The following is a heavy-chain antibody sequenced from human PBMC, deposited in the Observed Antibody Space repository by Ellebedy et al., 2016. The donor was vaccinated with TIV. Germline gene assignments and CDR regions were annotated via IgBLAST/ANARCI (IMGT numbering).Heavy chain of an antibody. CDR2: IWYDGSNK. Sequence: GESLKISCAASGFTFSSYAMHWVRQAPGKGLEWVAVIWYDGSNKYYADSVKGRFTISRDNSKNTLYLQMNSLRAEDTAVYYCARDPSTMPRLPDIWGQGTMVTVSS. J-gene: IGHJ3*02. V-gene: IGHV3-33*08. D-gene: IGHD2-2*01. CDR3: ARDPSTMPRLPDI. CDR1: GFTFSSYA.